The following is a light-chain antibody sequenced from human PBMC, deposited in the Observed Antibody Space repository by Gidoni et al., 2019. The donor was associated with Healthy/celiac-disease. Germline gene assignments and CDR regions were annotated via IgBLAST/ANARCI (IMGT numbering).Light chain of an antibody. J-gene: IGKJ4*01. Sequence: DIQMTQSPSSLSASVGDRVTITCRASQSISSYLNWYQQKPGKAPKLLSYAASSLQSGVPSRFSGSGSGTDFTLTISSRQPEDFATYYCQQSYSTPQLTFGGXTKVEIK. V-gene: IGKV1-39*01. CDR2: AAS. CDR1: QSISSY. CDR3: QQSYSTPQLT.